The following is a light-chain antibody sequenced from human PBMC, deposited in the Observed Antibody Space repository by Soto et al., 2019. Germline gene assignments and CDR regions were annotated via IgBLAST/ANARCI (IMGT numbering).Light chain of an antibody. CDR1: QSVSYN. Sequence: ETVITQSPATLSVSPGDRATLSCSASQSVSYNLAWYQQKPRQAPRLLIYDPSTRATGIPARFSGSASWTEFTLTISSLLAEDFAVYYCQEYNNWPLTFGGGTKVVMK. CDR3: QEYNNWPLT. CDR2: DPS. V-gene: IGKV3D-15*01. J-gene: IGKJ4*01.